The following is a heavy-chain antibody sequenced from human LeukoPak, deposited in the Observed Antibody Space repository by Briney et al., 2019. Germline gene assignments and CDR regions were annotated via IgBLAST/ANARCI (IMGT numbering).Heavy chain of an antibody. CDR3: ARGYCSTPSSPYIGFAP. J-gene: IGHJ5*02. CDR2: IYHTGST. CDR1: GYSISSGYY. Sequence: SETLSLTCTVSGYSISSGYYWAWIRQPPGKGLEWIGNIYHTGSTNYKSPLKSRAAISLDTSKNQFSLKLNSVTAADTAVYYCARGYCSTPSSPYIGFAPGGQGPLVPVPS. V-gene: IGHV4-38-2*02. D-gene: IGHD2-2*01.